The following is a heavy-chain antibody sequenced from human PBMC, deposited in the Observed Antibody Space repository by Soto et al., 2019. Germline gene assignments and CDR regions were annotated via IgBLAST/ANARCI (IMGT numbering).Heavy chain of an antibody. CDR2: SNGRSNYK. V-gene: IGHV3-21*01. D-gene: IGHD1-26*01. Sequence: EVQVVESGGGLVKPGGSLRLSCASSGFTFSTYTMNWFRQAPGKGLEWVSSSNGRSNYKYYTDSVKGRFTISRDNAKNSRYLQMNRLRAEDTAVYYCAREDGIVGGPSALDYWGLGTLVTVSS. CDR1: GFTFSTYT. CDR3: AREDGIVGGPSALDY. J-gene: IGHJ4*02.